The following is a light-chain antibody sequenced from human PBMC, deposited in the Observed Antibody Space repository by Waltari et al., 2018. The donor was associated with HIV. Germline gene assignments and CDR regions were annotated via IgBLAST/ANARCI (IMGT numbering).Light chain of an antibody. CDR1: SSDVGGSKY. Sequence: QSALTQPPSASGSPGQSVTISCTGTSSDVGGSKYVSWYQQHPGKAPKLMIYEVNKRPSGVPDRFSGSKSANTASLTVSELQADDEADYYCNSYAGSNNWVFGGGTKLTVL. J-gene: IGLJ3*02. CDR2: EVN. V-gene: IGLV2-8*01. CDR3: NSYAGSNNWV.